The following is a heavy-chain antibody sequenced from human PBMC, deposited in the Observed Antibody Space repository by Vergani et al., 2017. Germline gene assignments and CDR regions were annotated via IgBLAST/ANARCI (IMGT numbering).Heavy chain of an antibody. CDR2: LIPIFGTT. V-gene: IGHV1-69*13. D-gene: IGHD3-22*01. J-gene: IGHJ3*02. CDR1: GGTFSTYA. Sequence: QVQLVQSGAEVKKPGSSVKVSCKASGGTFSTYAISWVRQAPGQGLEWMGRLIPIFGTTNYAQNFQGRVTITADESTSTAYMELSSLRSEDTAVYYCARRGDYYDSSGYPGGDAFDIWGQGTMVTVSS. CDR3: ARRGDYYDSSGYPGGDAFDI.